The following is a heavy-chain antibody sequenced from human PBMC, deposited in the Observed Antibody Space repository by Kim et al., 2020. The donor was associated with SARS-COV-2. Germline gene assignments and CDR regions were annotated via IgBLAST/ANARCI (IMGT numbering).Heavy chain of an antibody. D-gene: IGHD4-17*01. CDR3: ARGRATVTTPYYYYYYGMDV. V-gene: IGHV1-69*13. CDR2: IIPIFGTA. Sequence: SVKVSCKASGGTFSSYAISWVRQAPGQGLEWMGGIIPIFGTANYAQKFQGRVTITADESTSTAYMELSSLRSEDTAVYYCARGRATVTTPYYYYYYGMDVWGQGTTVTVSS. CDR1: GGTFSSYA. J-gene: IGHJ6*02.